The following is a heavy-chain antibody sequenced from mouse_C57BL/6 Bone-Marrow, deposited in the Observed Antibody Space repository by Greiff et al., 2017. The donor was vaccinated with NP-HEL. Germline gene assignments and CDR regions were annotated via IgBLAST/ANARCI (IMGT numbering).Heavy chain of an antibody. Sequence: QVQLQQPGAELVKPGASVKMSCKASGYTFTSYWITWVKQRPGQGLEWIGDIYPGSGSTNYNEKFTSKATLTVDTSSSTAYMQRSSLTSEDSAVYYCARLLRYKDYFDYWGQGTTLTVSS. CDR1: GYTFTSYW. CDR2: IYPGSGST. CDR3: ARLLRYKDYFDY. J-gene: IGHJ2*01. D-gene: IGHD1-1*01. V-gene: IGHV1-55*01.